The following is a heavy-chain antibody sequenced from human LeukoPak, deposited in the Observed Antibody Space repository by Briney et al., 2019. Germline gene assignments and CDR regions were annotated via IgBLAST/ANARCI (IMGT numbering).Heavy chain of an antibody. J-gene: IGHJ4*02. CDR1: GASISDYY. Sequence: SETLSLTCTVSGASISDYYWSWIRQPPGKGLEWIGFFSNSGTTNYNPSLKSRVTMSVDTSKNQFSLKLSSVTAADKAVYYCARGSNWGDYWGQGTLVTVSS. CDR3: ARGSNWGDY. D-gene: IGHD7-27*01. CDR2: FSNSGTT. V-gene: IGHV4-59*12.